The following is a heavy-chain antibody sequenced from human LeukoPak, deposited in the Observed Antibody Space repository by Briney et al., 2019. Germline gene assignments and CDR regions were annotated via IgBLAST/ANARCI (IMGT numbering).Heavy chain of an antibody. V-gene: IGHV4-4*07. CDR1: GGSISSYY. J-gene: IGHJ4*02. CDR3: ARDDWGY. Sequence: SETLSLTCTVSGGSISSYYWNWVRQPAGKGLEWIGRIYISGSTNYNPSLKSRFTMSIDTSKNQISLKLRSVTATDTAVYYCARDDWGYWGQGTTVTVSS. CDR2: IYISGST. D-gene: IGHD3-9*01.